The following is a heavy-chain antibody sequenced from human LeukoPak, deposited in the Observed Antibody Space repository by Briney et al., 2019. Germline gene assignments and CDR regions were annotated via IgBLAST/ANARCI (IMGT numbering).Heavy chain of an antibody. CDR2: INHGGRT. V-gene: IGHV4-34*01. CDR1: GGSFSGYY. Sequence: SETLSLTCVVPGGSFSGYYWSWIRQPPGKGLEWIGEINHGGRTNYSPSLKSRVTISVDTSKNQFSLNLSSVTAADTAVYYCARGLELGYCSGASCYIWFDPWGQGTLVTVSS. CDR3: ARGLELGYCSGASCYIWFDP. J-gene: IGHJ5*02. D-gene: IGHD2-2*02.